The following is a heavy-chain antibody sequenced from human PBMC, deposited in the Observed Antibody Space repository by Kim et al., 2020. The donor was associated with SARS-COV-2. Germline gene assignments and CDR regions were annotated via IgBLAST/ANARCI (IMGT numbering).Heavy chain of an antibody. V-gene: IGHV3-11*01. J-gene: IGHJ6*02. CDR3: ARAVENDFWSGYSNYYYYYGMDV. D-gene: IGHD3-3*01. CDR2: ISSSGSTI. CDR1: GFTFSDYY. Sequence: GGSLRLSCAASGFTFSDYYMSWIRQAPGKGLEWVSYISSSGSTIYYADSVKGRFTISRDNAKNSLYLQMNSLRAEDTAVYYCARAVENDFWSGYSNYYYYYGMDVWGQGTTVTVSS.